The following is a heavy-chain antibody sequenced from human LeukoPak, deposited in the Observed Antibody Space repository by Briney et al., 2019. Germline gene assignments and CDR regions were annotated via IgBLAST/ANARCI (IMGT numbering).Heavy chain of an antibody. CDR3: ARAQGRKQWLGGLGY. J-gene: IGHJ4*02. CDR2: INPNSGGT. V-gene: IGHV1-2*02. D-gene: IGHD6-19*01. CDR1: GYTFTDYY. Sequence: GASVKVSCKASGYTFTDYYLHWVRQAPGQGLEWMGWINPNSGGTNYAQKFQGRVTMTRDTSISTAYMELSRLRSEDTAVYYCARAQGRKQWLGGLGYWGQGTLVTVSS.